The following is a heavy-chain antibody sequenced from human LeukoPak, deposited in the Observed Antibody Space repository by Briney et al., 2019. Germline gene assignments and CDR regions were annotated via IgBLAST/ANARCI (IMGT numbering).Heavy chain of an antibody. J-gene: IGHJ6*02. V-gene: IGHV4-34*01. D-gene: IGHD3-9*01. CDR3: ARGPWGGRYFDWLLLPYYYYGMDV. CDR1: GGSLSGYY. Sequence: SETLSLTCGVHGGSLSGYYWTWLRQPPGKGLEWIGEINHSGTTNYNPSLKSRVTISVDTSKNQFSLKLSSVTAADTAVYYCARGPWGGRYFDWLLLPYYYYGMDVWGQGTTVTVSS. CDR2: INHSGTT.